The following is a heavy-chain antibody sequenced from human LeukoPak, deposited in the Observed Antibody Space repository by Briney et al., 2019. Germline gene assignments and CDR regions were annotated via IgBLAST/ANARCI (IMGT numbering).Heavy chain of an antibody. D-gene: IGHD5-24*01. CDR1: GGTFSSYA. CDR3: ARQRDGYQSPCDY. V-gene: IGHV1-69*04. Sequence: ASVKVSCKASGGTFSSYAISWVRQAPGQGLEWMGRIIPILGIANYAQKFQGRVTITADKSTSTAYMELSSLRSEDTAVYYCARQRDGYQSPCDYWGQGTLVTVSS. J-gene: IGHJ4*02. CDR2: IIPILGIA.